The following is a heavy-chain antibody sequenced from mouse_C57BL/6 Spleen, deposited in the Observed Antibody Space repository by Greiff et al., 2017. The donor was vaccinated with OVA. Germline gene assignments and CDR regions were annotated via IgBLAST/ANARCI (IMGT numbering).Heavy chain of an antibody. CDR1: GYTFTDYE. CDR2: IDPETGGT. Sequence: QVQLQQSGAELVRPGASVTLSCKASGYTFTDYEMHWVKQTPVHGLEWIGAIDPETGGTAYNQKFKGKAILTADKSSSTAYMRLRSLTSEDSSDYYGTRRRTAQATPFAYWGQGTLVTVSA. CDR3: TRRRTAQATPFAY. J-gene: IGHJ3*01. D-gene: IGHD3-2*02. V-gene: IGHV1-15*01.